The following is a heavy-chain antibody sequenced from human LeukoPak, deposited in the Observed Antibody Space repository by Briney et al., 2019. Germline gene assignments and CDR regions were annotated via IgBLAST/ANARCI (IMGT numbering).Heavy chain of an antibody. CDR2: ISWGRGTI. J-gene: IGHJ4*02. Sequence: SLRLSCAASGFTFDDYAMHWVRQAPGKGLEWVSGISWGRGTIVYADSVKGRFSMSRDNVKNSLYLQMNSLRVEDTAMYYCAKGGSYDSSGYYSNPLYYFDSWGQGNLVTDSS. CDR3: AKGGSYDSSGYYSNPLYYFDS. V-gene: IGHV3-9*01. CDR1: GFTFDDYA. D-gene: IGHD3-22*01.